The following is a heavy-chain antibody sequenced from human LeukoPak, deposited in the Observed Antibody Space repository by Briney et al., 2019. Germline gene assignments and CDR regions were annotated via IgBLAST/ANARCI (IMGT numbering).Heavy chain of an antibody. J-gene: IGHJ5*02. V-gene: IGHV1-2*02. CDR2: INPNSGGT. CDR1: VYTFTGYY. D-gene: IGHD3-10*01. Sequence: ASVKVSRKATVYTFTGYYMHWVRQAPGQGLEWRGWINPNSGGTNYAHKRQGRVTLTTDTSTTTAYMELRSLRSDDAAVYYCARVLRTYYYGSGVSRSDPWGQGTLVTVSS. CDR3: ARVLRTYYYGSGVSRSDP.